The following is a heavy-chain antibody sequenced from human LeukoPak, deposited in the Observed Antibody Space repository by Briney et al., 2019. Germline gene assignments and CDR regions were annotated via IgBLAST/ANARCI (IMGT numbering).Heavy chain of an antibody. J-gene: IGHJ4*02. CDR1: GFTFSSYT. V-gene: IGHV3-48*01. Sequence: GGSLRLSCAASGFTFSSYTTNWVRQAPGKGLEGISYISRTGTTIYYADSVKGRFTISRDNAKNSLYLQMDSLRSEDTALYFSARDLGSGDHGLLVWGQGTLLTVSS. D-gene: IGHD2-21*02. CDR3: ARDLGSGDHGLLV. CDR2: ISRTGTTI.